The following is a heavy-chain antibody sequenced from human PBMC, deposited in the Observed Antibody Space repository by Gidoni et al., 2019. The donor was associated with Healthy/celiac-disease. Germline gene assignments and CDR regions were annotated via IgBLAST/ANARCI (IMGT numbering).Heavy chain of an antibody. D-gene: IGHD6-6*01. Sequence: QVQLQESGPGLVKPSQTLSLTCTVSGCSISSGGYYWSWIRQHPGKGLEWIGYIYYSGSTYYNPSLKSRVTISVETSKNQFSLKLSSVTAADTAVYYCAVSARPYYYGMDVWGQGTTVTVSS. CDR2: IYYSGST. CDR1: GCSISSGGYY. V-gene: IGHV4-31*03. CDR3: AVSARPYYYGMDV. J-gene: IGHJ6*02.